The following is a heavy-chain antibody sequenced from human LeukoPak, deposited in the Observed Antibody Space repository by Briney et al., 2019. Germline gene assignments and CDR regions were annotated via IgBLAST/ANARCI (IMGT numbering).Heavy chain of an antibody. CDR3: ASSLAARRQFGY. D-gene: IGHD6-6*01. J-gene: IGHJ4*02. CDR2: IYSGGST. CDR1: GFTVSSNY. Sequence: GGSLRLSCAASGFTVSSNYMSWVRQAPGKGLEWVSVIYSGGSTYYADSVKGRFTISRDNSKNTLYLQMNSLRAEDTAVYYCASSLAARRQFGYWGQGTLVTVSS. V-gene: IGHV3-53*01.